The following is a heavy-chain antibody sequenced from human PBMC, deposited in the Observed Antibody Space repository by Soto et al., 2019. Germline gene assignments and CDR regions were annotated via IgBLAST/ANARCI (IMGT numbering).Heavy chain of an antibody. Sequence: GGSLRLSCAASGFTFSSYAMSWVRQAPGKGLEWVSAISGSGGSTYYADSVKGPFTMSRDNAKNTPYLQMNSLRAEDTAVYYCAKDPYYGDYAYWGQGTLVTVSS. J-gene: IGHJ4*02. V-gene: IGHV3-23*01. D-gene: IGHD4-17*01. CDR2: ISGSGGST. CDR1: GFTFSSYA. CDR3: AKDPYYGDYAY.